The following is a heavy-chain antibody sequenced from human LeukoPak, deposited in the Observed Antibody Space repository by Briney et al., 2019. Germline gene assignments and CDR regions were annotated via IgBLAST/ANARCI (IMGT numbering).Heavy chain of an antibody. J-gene: IGHJ4*02. CDR2: ISSSSSYI. CDR3: ARDRSYDSSGYLTG. V-gene: IGHV3-21*01. CDR1: RFTFSSYS. D-gene: IGHD3-22*01. Sequence: GGSLRLSCAASRFTFSSYSMNWVRQAPGKGLEWVSSISSSSSYIYYADSVKGRFTISRDNAKNSLYLQMNSLRAEDTAVYYCARDRSYDSSGYLTGWGQGTLVTVSS.